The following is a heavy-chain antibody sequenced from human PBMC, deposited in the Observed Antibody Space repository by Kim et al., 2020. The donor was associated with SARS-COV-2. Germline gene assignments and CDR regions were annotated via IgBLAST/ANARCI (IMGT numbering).Heavy chain of an antibody. CDR3: ARGGVPRSPTVSRI. V-gene: IGHV4-59*01. CDR2: AYYGGYT. J-gene: IGHJ4*02. Sequence: SETLSLTCSVSGGSIGPYYWTWIRQPPGKGLEWIGNAYYGGYTNYQPSLKSRVTILVDTSKSQISLNLSSVTAADTAVYYCARGGVPRSPTVSRIWGQGT. D-gene: IGHD4-17*01. CDR1: GGSIGPYY.